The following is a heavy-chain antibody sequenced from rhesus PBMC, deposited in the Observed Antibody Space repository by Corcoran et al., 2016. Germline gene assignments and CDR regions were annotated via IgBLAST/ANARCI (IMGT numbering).Heavy chain of an antibody. V-gene: IGHV4S19*01. CDR1: GGSISSSNW. D-gene: IGHD2-8*01. CDR3: ARDPRYCSGGVCYLRFDV. J-gene: IGHJ5-1*01. CDR2: ISGSSRST. Sequence: QVQLQESGPGRVKTSETLSLTCAVPGGSISSSNWWSWIRQRPGEGGGGVGYISGSSRSTSYNPSLRSRVTISKDTSKNQFSLKLSSVTAADTAVYYCARDPRYCSGGVCYLRFDVWGPGVLVTVSS.